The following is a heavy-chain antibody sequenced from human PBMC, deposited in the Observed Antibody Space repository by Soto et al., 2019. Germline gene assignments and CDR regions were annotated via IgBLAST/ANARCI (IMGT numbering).Heavy chain of an antibody. CDR2: ISSSSSYI. J-gene: IGHJ4*02. V-gene: IGHV3-21*01. Sequence: EVQLVESGGGLVKPGGSLRLSCAASGFTFSSYSMNWVRQAPGKGLEWVSSISSSSSYIYYADSVKGRFTISKDNAKNSLYLQMTSLRAEDTAVYYCTTLRYDILTGPRDYWGQGTLVTVSS. D-gene: IGHD3-9*01. CDR3: TTLRYDILTGPRDY. CDR1: GFTFSSYS.